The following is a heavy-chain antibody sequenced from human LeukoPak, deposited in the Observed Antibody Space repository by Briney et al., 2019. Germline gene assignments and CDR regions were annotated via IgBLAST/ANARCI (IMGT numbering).Heavy chain of an antibody. CDR1: GFTFSSYW. V-gene: IGHV3-7*01. D-gene: IGHD6-13*01. CDR3: ARDRPYSSSWYNWFDP. Sequence: GGSLRLSCAASGFTFSSYWMSWVRQAPGKGLEWVANIKQGGSEKYYVDSVKGRFTISRDNAKNSLYLQMNSLRAEDTAVYYCARDRPYSSSWYNWFDPWGQGTLVTVSS. J-gene: IGHJ5*02. CDR2: IKQGGSEK.